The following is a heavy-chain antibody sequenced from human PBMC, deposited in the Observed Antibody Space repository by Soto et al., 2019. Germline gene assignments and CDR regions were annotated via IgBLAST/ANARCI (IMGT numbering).Heavy chain of an antibody. J-gene: IGHJ6*02. Sequence: GASVKVSCKASGYTVTSYYINWVRQATGQGREWMGGMNPKRGNTGYAQKFQGRVTMTRNTSISTAYMELSSLRSEDTAVYYCARGRYSSGWYDHYYYYGMDVWGQGTTVTVSS. CDR2: MNPKRGNT. V-gene: IGHV1-8*01. CDR1: GYTVTSYY. D-gene: IGHD6-19*01. CDR3: ARGRYSSGWYDHYYYYGMDV.